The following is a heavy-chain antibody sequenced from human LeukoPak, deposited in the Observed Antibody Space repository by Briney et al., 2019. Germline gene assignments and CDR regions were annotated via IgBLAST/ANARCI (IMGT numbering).Heavy chain of an antibody. CDR1: GGSISSYY. CDR2: IYYSGST. V-gene: IGHV4-59*01. CDR3: ARIDFWSGYPDY. J-gene: IGHJ4*02. Sequence: SETLSLTCTVSGGSISSYYWSWIRQPPGKGLEWIGYIYYSGSTNYNPSLKSRVTISLDTSKNQFSLKLNSVTAADTAVYYCARIDFWSGYPDYWGQGTLVTVSS. D-gene: IGHD3-3*01.